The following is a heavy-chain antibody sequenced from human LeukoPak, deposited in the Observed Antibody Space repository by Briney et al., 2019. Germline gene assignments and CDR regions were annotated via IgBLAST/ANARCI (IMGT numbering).Heavy chain of an antibody. J-gene: IGHJ4*02. D-gene: IGHD4-17*01. CDR3: ASLTTVTQGYFDS. CDR1: GGSISSYY. V-gene: IGHV4-59*08. CDR2: TYYSGST. Sequence: SETLSLTCTVSGGSISSYYWSWIRQPPGKGLEWIGYTYYSGSTNYNPSFKSRLTISVDASKNQFSLKLSSVTATDTAVYYCASLTTVTQGYFDSWGQGTLVTVSS.